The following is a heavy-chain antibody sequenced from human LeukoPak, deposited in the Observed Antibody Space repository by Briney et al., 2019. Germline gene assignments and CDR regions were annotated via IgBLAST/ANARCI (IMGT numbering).Heavy chain of an antibody. Sequence: GSLRLSCAATGFTISSYSMNLVRQSPGKGLEWVSSISSSSSYIYYADSVKGRFTISRDNAKNSLYLQMNSLRAEDTAVYYCARDRRGSVDYWGQGTLVTVSS. CDR3: ARDRRGSVDY. CDR1: GFTISSYS. CDR2: ISSSSSYI. D-gene: IGHD3-10*01. J-gene: IGHJ4*02. V-gene: IGHV3-21*01.